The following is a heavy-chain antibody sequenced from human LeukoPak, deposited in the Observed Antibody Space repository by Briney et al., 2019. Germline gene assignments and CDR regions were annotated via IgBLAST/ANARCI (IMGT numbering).Heavy chain of an antibody. CDR3: ARAPGYCSGGSCYIAGMDV. J-gene: IGHJ6*04. CDR2: IWYDGSNK. D-gene: IGHD2-15*01. CDR1: GFTFSSYG. V-gene: IGHV3-33*01. Sequence: PGGSLRLSCAASGFTFSSYGMHWVRQAPGKGLERVAVIWYDGSNKYYADSVKGRFTISRDNSKNTLYLQMNSLRAEDTAVYYCARAPGYCSGGSCYIAGMDVWGKGTTVTVS.